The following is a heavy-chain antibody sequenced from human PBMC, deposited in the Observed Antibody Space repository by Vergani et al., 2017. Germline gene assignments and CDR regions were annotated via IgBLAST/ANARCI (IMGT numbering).Heavy chain of an antibody. CDR1: GGSISSGDYY. D-gene: IGHD2-2*02. CDR3: ARDRRYCSSTSCYNYWFDP. V-gene: IGHV4-30-4*01. Sequence: QVQLQESGPGLVKPSQTLSLTCTVSGGSISSGDYYWSWIRQPPGKGLEWIGYIYYSGSTSYNPSLKSRLTIPVDTPKNHFSLKLSSVTAADTAVYYCARDRRYCSSTSCYNYWFDPWGQGTLVTVSS. CDR2: IYYSGST. J-gene: IGHJ5*02.